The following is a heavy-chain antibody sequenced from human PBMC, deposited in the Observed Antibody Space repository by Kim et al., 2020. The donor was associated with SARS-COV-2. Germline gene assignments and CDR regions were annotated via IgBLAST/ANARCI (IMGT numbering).Heavy chain of an antibody. J-gene: IGHJ3*02. Sequence: AQKFQGRVTMTRDTSISTAYMELSRLRSDDTAVYYCAREGVGAAGDAFDIWGQGTMVTVSS. CDR3: AREGVGAAGDAFDI. V-gene: IGHV1-2*02. D-gene: IGHD6-13*01.